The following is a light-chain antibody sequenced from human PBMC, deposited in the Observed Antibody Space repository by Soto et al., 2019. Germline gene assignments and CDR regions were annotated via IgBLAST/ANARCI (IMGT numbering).Light chain of an antibody. CDR3: QQLNSYPWT. V-gene: IGKV1-9*01. J-gene: IGKJ1*01. CDR2: AAS. Sequence: DIQLTQSPSFLSASVGDRVTITCRASQGIRSYLAWYQQKPGKAPKLLIYAASTLQSWVPLRFSGSGSGTEFTLTISSLQPEDFATYYCQQLNSYPWTFGQGTKVEIK. CDR1: QGIRSY.